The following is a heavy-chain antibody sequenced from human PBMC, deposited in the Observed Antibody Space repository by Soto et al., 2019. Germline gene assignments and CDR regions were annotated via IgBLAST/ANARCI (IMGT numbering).Heavy chain of an antibody. J-gene: IGHJ6*02. V-gene: IGHV4-59*13. CDR3: ARAGDFWSVRQ. D-gene: IGHD3-3*01. Sequence: SETLSLTCTVSGGSISSYYWIWIRQSPGKGLEWIGYIYSSGSTNYSPSLRSRVTISVDTSKNQFSLRLNSVTAADTAVYFCARAGDFWSVRQWGQGTTVTVSS. CDR2: IYSSGST. CDR1: GGSISSYY.